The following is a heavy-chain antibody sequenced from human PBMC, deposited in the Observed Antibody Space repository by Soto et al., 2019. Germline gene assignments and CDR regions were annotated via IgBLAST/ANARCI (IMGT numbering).Heavy chain of an antibody. V-gene: IGHV3-23*01. CDR1: GFTFSNYG. CDR2: ISGSGDST. CDR3: AKPLHSWNSVTDF. Sequence: PGGSLRLSCAASGFTFSNYGMSWVRQAPGKGLEWVSSISGSGDSTFFADSVRGRFTISRDNSKYTLFLQMNSLRAEDTAVYYCAKPLHSWNSVTDFWGQGTLVTVSS. J-gene: IGHJ4*02. D-gene: IGHD1-7*01.